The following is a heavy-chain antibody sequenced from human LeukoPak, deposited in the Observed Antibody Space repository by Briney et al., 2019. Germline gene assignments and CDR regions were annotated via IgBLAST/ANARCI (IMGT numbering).Heavy chain of an antibody. CDR1: GFTFSSYA. J-gene: IGHJ6*02. CDR2: ISGSGVSI. V-gene: IGHV3-23*01. D-gene: IGHD5-24*01. Sequence: GGSLRLSCAVSGFTFSSYAMSWVRQAPGKGLEWVSDISGSGVSIHHADSVKGRFTISRDNSKNTLYLQMNSLRAEDTAVYYCASVYKHGMDVWGQGTTVIVSS. CDR3: ASVYKHGMDV.